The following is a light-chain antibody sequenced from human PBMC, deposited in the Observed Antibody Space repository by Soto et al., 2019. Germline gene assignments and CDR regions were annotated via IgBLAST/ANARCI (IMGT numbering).Light chain of an antibody. J-gene: IGKJ1*01. V-gene: IGKV1-39*01. Sequence: DIQMTLSPSSLSASVGDRVTITCRASQSIAIYLNWYQQKPGKAPKLLIYAASSVQSGVPSRFSGSGSGTGFTLTISSLQPEDFATYYCQQSHTIPRTFGQGTKVDIK. CDR3: QQSHTIPRT. CDR1: QSIAIY. CDR2: AAS.